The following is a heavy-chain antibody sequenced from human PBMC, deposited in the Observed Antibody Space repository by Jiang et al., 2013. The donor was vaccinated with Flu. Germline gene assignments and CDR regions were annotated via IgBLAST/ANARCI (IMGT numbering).Heavy chain of an antibody. V-gene: IGHV2-70*01. J-gene: IGHJ4*02. CDR1: GFSFNSIGTC. Sequence: TLTLTCTFSGFSFNSIGTCVSWLRQPPGKALEWLALIDWLDGKYYSPSLESRLTISRDTSKNQVVLRMTNVDPVDTATYYCARIRRGRSSSGFFEYYFDFWGQGTLVTVSS. CDR3: ARIRRGRSSSGFFEYYFDF. D-gene: IGHD3-22*01. CDR2: IDWLDGK.